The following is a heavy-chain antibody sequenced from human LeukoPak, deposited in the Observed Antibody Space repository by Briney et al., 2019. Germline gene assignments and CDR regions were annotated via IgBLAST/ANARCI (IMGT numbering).Heavy chain of an antibody. J-gene: IGHJ4*02. CDR2: FSGSGGGT. Sequence: GGSLRLSCAASGFTFSSYAMSWVRQAPGKGLEWVSIFSGSGGGTYYADSVKGRFTISRDNSKNTLSLQMNSLRAEATAVYYCAKGPTGGNYFDYWGQGTLVTVSS. CDR1: GFTFSSYA. CDR3: AKGPTGGNYFDY. V-gene: IGHV3-23*01. D-gene: IGHD3-10*01.